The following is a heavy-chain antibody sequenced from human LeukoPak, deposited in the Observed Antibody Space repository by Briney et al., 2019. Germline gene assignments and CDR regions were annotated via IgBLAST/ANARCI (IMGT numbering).Heavy chain of an antibody. D-gene: IGHD6-13*01. CDR1: GGSISSYY. Sequence: PSETLSLTCTVSGGSISSYYWSWIRQPPGKGLEWIGYIYYSGSTNYNPSLKSRVTISVDTSKNQFSLKLSSVTAADTAVYYCARRPAEGGAAGIGWFDPWGQGTLVTVSS. CDR2: IYYSGST. CDR3: ARRPAEGGAAGIGWFDP. J-gene: IGHJ5*02. V-gene: IGHV4-59*08.